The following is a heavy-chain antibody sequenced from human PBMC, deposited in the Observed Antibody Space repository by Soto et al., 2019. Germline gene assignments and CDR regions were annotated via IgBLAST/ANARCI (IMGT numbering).Heavy chain of an antibody. D-gene: IGHD1-1*01. CDR1: GFTFSSYA. CDR3: AKRATGTYFDY. V-gene: IGHV3-23*01. Sequence: EVQLLESGGGLVQPGGSLRLSCAASGFTFSSYAMSWVRQAPGKGLEWASVISGSGDSTYYADSVKGRFTISRDNSKNTLYLQMNSLRAGDTAVYYCAKRATGTYFDYWGQGTLVTVSS. CDR2: ISGSGDST. J-gene: IGHJ4*02.